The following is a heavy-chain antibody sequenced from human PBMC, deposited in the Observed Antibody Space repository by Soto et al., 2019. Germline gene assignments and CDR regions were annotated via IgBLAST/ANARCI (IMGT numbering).Heavy chain of an antibody. Sequence: ASVMVSCKASGGTFSSYAISWVRQAPGQGLEWMGGIIPIFGNTNYAQKLQGRVAMTTDTSTSTAYMELRSLRSDDTAVYYCARSWTTVSQSNDYWGQGTLVTVSS. J-gene: IGHJ4*02. D-gene: IGHD4-4*01. CDR1: GGTFSSYA. CDR2: IIPIFGNT. CDR3: ARSWTTVSQSNDY. V-gene: IGHV1-18*01.